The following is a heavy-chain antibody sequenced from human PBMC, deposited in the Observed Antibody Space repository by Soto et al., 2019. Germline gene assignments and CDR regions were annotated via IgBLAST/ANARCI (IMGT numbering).Heavy chain of an antibody. CDR2: ISSSSSTI. CDR1: GFTFSSYS. J-gene: IGHJ6*03. V-gene: IGHV3-48*01. CDR3: ARENRYGDYGPGYYYYMDV. D-gene: IGHD4-17*01. Sequence: EVQLVESGGGLVQPGGSLRLSCAASGFTFSSYSINWVRQAPGKGLEWVSYISSSSSTIYYADSVKGRFTISRDNAKNSLYLQMNSLRAEDTAVYYCARENRYGDYGPGYYYYMDVWGKGTTVTVSS.